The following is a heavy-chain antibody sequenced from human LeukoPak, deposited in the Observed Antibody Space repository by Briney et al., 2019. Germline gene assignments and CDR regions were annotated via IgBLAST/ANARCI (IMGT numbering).Heavy chain of an antibody. CDR1: GGSASSYY. D-gene: IGHD5-18*01. V-gene: IGHV4-59*02. CDR2: IYYSGST. Sequence: SETLSLTCTVSGGSASSYYWSWIRQPPGKGLEWIGYIYYSGSTNYNPSLKSRVTISVDTSKNQFSLKLSSVTAADTAVYYCAREGGPAMVTFDYWGQGTLVTVFS. J-gene: IGHJ4*02. CDR3: AREGGPAMVTFDY.